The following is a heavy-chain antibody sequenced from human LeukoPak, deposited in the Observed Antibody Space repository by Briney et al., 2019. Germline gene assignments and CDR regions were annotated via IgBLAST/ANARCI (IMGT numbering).Heavy chain of an antibody. CDR2: ISAGGSVI. J-gene: IGHJ4*02. CDR1: GFTFSNYE. Sequence: QTGGSLRLSCAASGFTFSNYEMNWVRQAPGKGLEWVSYISAGGSVIYYADSVKGRFSISRDNAKNSLYLQMSSLRAGDTAVYYCARVRPTDFSTGYKQELDYWGQGTLVTVSS. V-gene: IGHV3-48*03. D-gene: IGHD3/OR15-3a*01. CDR3: ARVRPTDFSTGYKQELDY.